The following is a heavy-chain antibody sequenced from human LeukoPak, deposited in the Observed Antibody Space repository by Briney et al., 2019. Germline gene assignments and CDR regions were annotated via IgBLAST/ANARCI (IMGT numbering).Heavy chain of an antibody. Sequence: GGSLRLSCAASGFTFSSYSVNWVRQAPGKGLEWDSSISWNSGRMGYADSVKGRFTISRDNAKNSLYLQMNSLRAEDTALYYCAKGGRNYYDSSGYYLYAFDIWGQGTMVTVSP. J-gene: IGHJ3*02. CDR3: AKGGRNYYDSSGYYLYAFDI. V-gene: IGHV3-9*01. D-gene: IGHD3-22*01. CDR2: ISWNSGRM. CDR1: GFTFSSYS.